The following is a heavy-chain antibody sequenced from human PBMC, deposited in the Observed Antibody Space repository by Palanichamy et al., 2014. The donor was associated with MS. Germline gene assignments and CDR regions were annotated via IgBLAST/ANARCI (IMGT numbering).Heavy chain of an antibody. CDR2: ISHIGKS. CDR1: YDSVSNYF. J-gene: IGHJ4*02. CDR3: ARELWGSLGY. Sequence: QMQLQESGPGLVKPSETLSLTCTVTYDSVSNYFWGWIRQPPGKGLEWIGYISHIGKSNYNPSLKSRVTISIDTPNNQFSLRLSSVTAADTAVYYCARELWGSLGYWGQGILVTVSS. V-gene: IGHV4-59*02. D-gene: IGHD3-16*01.